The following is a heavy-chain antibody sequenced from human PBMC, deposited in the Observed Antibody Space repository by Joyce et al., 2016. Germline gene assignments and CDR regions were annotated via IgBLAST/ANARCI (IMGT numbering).Heavy chain of an antibody. CDR2: IEGNDK. Sequence: QVTMKESGPALLRPTQTLTLTCTFSGFSLDTPGRRVSWVRQPPGKALEWLARIEGNDKFYSTSLRNRLTISKDTSKNQVVLTMTNVDPADTATYYCAQIGPRELDSWGQGTQVTVSS. J-gene: IGHJ4*02. V-gene: IGHV2-70*04. CDR1: GFSLDTPGRR. CDR3: AQIGPRELDS.